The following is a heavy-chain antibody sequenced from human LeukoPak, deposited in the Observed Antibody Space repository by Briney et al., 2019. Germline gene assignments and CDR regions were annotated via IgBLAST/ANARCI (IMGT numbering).Heavy chain of an antibody. D-gene: IGHD4-17*01. CDR3: ARDVGYGDYAWAN. CDR2: IYYSGST. J-gene: IGHJ4*02. CDR1: GGSISSSSYY. V-gene: IGHV4-61*01. Sequence: SETLSLTCTVSGGSISSSSYYWGWIRQPPGKGLEWIGYIYYSGSTNYNPSLKSRVTISVDTSKNQFSLKLSSVTVADTAVYYCARDVGYGDYAWANWGQGTLVTVSS.